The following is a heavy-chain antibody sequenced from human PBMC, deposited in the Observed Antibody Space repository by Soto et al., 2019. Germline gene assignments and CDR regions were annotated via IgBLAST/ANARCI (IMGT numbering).Heavy chain of an antibody. CDR1: GYTFSSYG. J-gene: IGHJ6*02. V-gene: IGHV1-18*01. Sequence: QAQLVQSGVEVKKAGASVKVSCKASGYTFSSYGISWARQAPGQGLEWMGWISDYNGNTQYAQKFQGRVFMTTDTATRTAYMKLRGRRSDDTAVYFCAREGYYSGSGTYSPPRFYGMDVWGQGTTVTVSS. CDR2: ISDYNGNT. CDR3: AREGYYSGSGTYSPPRFYGMDV. D-gene: IGHD3-10*01.